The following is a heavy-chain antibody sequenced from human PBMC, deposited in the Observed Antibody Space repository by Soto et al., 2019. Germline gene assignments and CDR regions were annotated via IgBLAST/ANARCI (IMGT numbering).Heavy chain of an antibody. J-gene: IGHJ4*02. Sequence: PSETLSLTCAVSSGSISSSNWWSWVRQPPGKGLEWIGEIYHSGSTNYNPSLKSRVTISVDKSKNQFSLKLSSVTAADTAVYYCASDRSGYGTYFDHWGQGTLVTVSS. CDR3: ASDRSGYGTYFDH. V-gene: IGHV4-4*02. D-gene: IGHD5-12*01. CDR2: IYHSGST. CDR1: SGSISSSNW.